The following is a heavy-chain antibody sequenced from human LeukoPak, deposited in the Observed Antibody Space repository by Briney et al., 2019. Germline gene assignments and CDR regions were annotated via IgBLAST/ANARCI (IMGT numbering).Heavy chain of an antibody. CDR1: GGTFSSYA. J-gene: IGHJ4*02. D-gene: IGHD6-13*01. CDR3: ATSPHSRYFDY. Sequence: VASVKVSCKASGGTFSSYAISWVRQSPGQGLEWMGGIIPIFGTANYAQKFQGRVTITADESTSTAYMELSSLRSEDTAVYYCATSPHSRYFDYWGQGTLVTVSS. V-gene: IGHV1-69*13. CDR2: IIPIFGTA.